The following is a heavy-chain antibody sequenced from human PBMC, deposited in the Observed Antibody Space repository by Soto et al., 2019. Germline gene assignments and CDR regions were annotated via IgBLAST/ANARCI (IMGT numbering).Heavy chain of an antibody. V-gene: IGHV4-61*01. Sequence: SETLSLTCTVSCDSVASGNYYWGWIRQPPGKGRDGIVYISYTGNTNYSPALKSRVTISLDTSNNQFPLNLSSVNAAATAVYYCARIPVDTYVIYWLDPWGQGTLVTVSS. CDR1: CDSVASGNYY. D-gene: IGHD5-18*01. J-gene: IGHJ5*01. CDR3: ARIPVDTYVIYWLDP. CDR2: ISYTGNT.